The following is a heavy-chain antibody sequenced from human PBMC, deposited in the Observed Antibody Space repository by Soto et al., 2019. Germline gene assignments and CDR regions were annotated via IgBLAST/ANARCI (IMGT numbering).Heavy chain of an antibody. J-gene: IGHJ5*02. Sequence: QITLNESGPALVKPTQTLTLTCTFSGFSLTTSGVGVHWLRQPPGKALEWLAVIYGDDDKRYNPSLETRLTITKGPSKSQVVLTMTNLDPLDTATYYCAHNPSYSTNWYIRDAWFDPWGQGTLVTVSS. CDR3: AHNPSYSTNWYIRDAWFDP. V-gene: IGHV2-5*02. CDR1: GFSLTTSGVG. CDR2: IYGDDDK. D-gene: IGHD6-13*01.